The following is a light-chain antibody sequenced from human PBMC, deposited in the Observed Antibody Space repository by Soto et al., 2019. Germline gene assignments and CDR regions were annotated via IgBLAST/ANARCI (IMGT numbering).Light chain of an antibody. CDR1: QDIGNY. Sequence: DIQMTQSPPSLSASVGDRVTITCQASQDIGNYLSWYQQKLGKAPKLLIYDASSLETGVPPWFSGSGSGTDFAFTITSLQPEDVATYYCQQYGDLPLTFGGGTKVEIK. CDR3: QQYGDLPLT. J-gene: IGKJ4*01. CDR2: DAS. V-gene: IGKV1-33*01.